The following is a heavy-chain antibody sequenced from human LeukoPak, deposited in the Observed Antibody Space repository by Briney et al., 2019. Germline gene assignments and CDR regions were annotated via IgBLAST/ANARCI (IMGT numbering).Heavy chain of an antibody. CDR2: IKSKTDGGTT. Sequence: GGSLRLSCAASGFTFSNAWMSWVRQAPGKGLEWVGRIKSKTDGGTTDYAAPVKGRFTISRDDSKNTLYLQMNSLKTEDTAVYYCAADSGSYGFDPWGQGTLVTVSS. J-gene: IGHJ5*02. CDR3: AADSGSYGFDP. D-gene: IGHD1-26*01. CDR1: GFTFSNAW. V-gene: IGHV3-15*01.